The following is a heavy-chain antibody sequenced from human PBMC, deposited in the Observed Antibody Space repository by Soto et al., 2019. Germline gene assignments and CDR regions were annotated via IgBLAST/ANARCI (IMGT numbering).Heavy chain of an antibody. D-gene: IGHD3-9*01. V-gene: IGHV3-33*01. CDR2: IWYDGSNK. J-gene: IGHJ6*03. CDR1: GFTFRSYG. Sequence: PXXSLRLSFAASGFTFRSYGMHWVPQAPGKGLEWVAVIWYDGSNKYYADSVKGRFTISRDNSKNTLYLQMNSLRAEDTAVYYCARDGDILTGYNYYMDVWGKGTTVTVSS. CDR3: ARDGDILTGYNYYMDV.